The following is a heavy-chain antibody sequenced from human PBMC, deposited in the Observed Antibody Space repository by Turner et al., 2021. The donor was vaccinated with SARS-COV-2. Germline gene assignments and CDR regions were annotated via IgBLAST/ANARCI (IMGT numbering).Heavy chain of an antibody. CDR1: GFTFSSYG. D-gene: IGHD3-10*01. Sequence: QVQLVESGGGVGQPGRSLRLSCAASGFTFSSYGMHWVRQAPGKGLEWVAVIWYDGSNKYYADSVKGRFTISRDNSKNTLYLQMNSLRAEDTAVYYCARDLFQDYGSGSYRLDNWGQGTLVTVSS. CDR2: IWYDGSNK. J-gene: IGHJ4*02. V-gene: IGHV3-33*01. CDR3: ARDLFQDYGSGSYRLDN.